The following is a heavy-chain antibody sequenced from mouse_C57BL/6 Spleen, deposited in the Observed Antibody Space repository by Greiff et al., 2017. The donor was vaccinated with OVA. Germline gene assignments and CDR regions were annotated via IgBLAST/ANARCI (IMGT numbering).Heavy chain of an antibody. D-gene: IGHD2-2*01. V-gene: IGHV5-17*01. CDR1: GFTFSDYG. CDR2: ISSGSSTI. CDR3: ARAGNCGSPLYAMGG. Sequence: EVQGVESGGGLVKPGGSLKLSCAASGFTFSDYGMHWVRQAPEKGLEWVAYISSGSSTIYYADTVKGRFTISRDNAKNTLFLQMTSLRSADTAMSYCARAGNCGSPLYAMGGWGKGASVTVSS. J-gene: IGHJ4*01.